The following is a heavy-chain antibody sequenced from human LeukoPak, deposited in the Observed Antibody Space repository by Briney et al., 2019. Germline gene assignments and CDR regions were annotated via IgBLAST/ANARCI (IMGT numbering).Heavy chain of an antibody. CDR3: ARLTRLSTSPDRYYLDY. CDR2: IYTSGGT. Sequence: SETLSLTCTVSGVSISSYYWSWIRQPPGKGLEWIGYIYTSGGTNYIPSLKGRVTISIDTSKNQFSLKLSSVTAADSAVYYCARLTRLSTSPDRYYLDYWGQGTLVTVSS. D-gene: IGHD6-6*01. V-gene: IGHV4-4*09. CDR1: GVSISSYY. J-gene: IGHJ4*02.